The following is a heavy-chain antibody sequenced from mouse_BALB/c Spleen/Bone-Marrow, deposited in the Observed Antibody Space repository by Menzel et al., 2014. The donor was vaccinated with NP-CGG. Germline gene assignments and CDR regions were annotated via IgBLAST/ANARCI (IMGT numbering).Heavy chain of an antibody. D-gene: IGHD2-4*01. V-gene: IGHV3-5*02. Sequence: EVHLVESGPGLVKPSQTVSLTCTVTGISITTGNYRWSWIRQFPGNKLEWIGYIYYSGTITYNPSLTSRTTITRDTSKNQFFLEMSSLTAEDTATYYCARGAMTTTGYFDYWGQGTTLTVSS. CDR2: IYYSGTI. CDR3: ARGAMTTTGYFDY. J-gene: IGHJ2*01. CDR1: GISITTGNYR.